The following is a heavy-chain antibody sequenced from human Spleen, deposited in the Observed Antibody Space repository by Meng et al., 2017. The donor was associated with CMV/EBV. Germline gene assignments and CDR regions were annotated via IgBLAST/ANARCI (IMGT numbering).Heavy chain of an antibody. V-gene: IGHV4-34*01. CDR2: INHSGST. D-gene: IGHD2-2*01. CDR1: GGSFSGYY. CDR3: ARAGVPAAYFDY. Sequence: SETLSLTCAVYGGSFSGYYWSWIRQPPGKGLEWIGEINHSGSTNYNPSLKSRVTISVDTSKNQFSLKVSSVTAADTAVYYCARAGVPAAYFDYWGQGTLVTVSS. J-gene: IGHJ4*02.